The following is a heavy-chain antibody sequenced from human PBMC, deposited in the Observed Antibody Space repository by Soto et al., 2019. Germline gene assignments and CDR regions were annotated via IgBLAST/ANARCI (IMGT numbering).Heavy chain of an antibody. D-gene: IGHD3-22*01. J-gene: IGHJ4*02. CDR2: ISSSSRFL. CDR3: ARGYDSSGYPRPLDY. V-gene: IGHV3-21*01. Sequence: VGSLRLSCAASGFTFNDYSMNWVRQAPGKGLEWVSSISSSSRFLYYADSMKGRLTVSRDNAKNSLYLQMISLRAEDTAVYYCARGYDSSGYPRPLDYWGQGTLVTVSS. CDR1: GFTFNDYS.